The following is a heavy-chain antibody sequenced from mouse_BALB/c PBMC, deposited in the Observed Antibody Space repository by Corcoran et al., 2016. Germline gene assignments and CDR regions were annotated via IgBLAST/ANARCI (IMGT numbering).Heavy chain of an antibody. Sequence: QVQLQQSGPELVKPGASVKISCKASGYSFTSYYIHWVKQRPGQGLEWIGWIFPGSGNTKYNEKFKGKATLTADTSSSTAYMQLSSLTSEDSAVYFCARGDYDVVYYAMDYWGQGTSVTVSS. CDR1: GYSFTSYY. CDR3: ARGDYDVVYYAMDY. V-gene: IGHV1-66*01. D-gene: IGHD2-4*01. CDR2: IFPGSGNT. J-gene: IGHJ4*01.